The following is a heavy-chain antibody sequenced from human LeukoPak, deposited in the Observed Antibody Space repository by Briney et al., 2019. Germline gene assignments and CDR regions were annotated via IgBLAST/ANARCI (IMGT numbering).Heavy chain of an antibody. CDR2: IHSTGAYI. CDR1: GLSFSTSY. CDR3: ARGGPYCSSTSCYSTTDGFDY. V-gene: IGHV3-74*01. Sequence: GGSLRLSCEASGLSFSTSYMHWVRQTPGKGLVWVSRIHSTGAYIDYVDSVKGRFTISRDNSKNTLYLQMNSLRAEDTAVYYCARGGPYCSSTSCYSTTDGFDYWGQGTLVTVSS. D-gene: IGHD2-2*01. J-gene: IGHJ4*02.